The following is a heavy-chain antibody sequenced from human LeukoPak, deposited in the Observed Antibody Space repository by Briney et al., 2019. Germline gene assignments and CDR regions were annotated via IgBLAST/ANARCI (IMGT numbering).Heavy chain of an antibody. D-gene: IGHD3-16*01. CDR2: IYYSGST. CDR1: GGSISSGDYY. J-gene: IGHJ4*02. Sequence: SQTLSLTCTVSGGSISSGDYYWSWIRQPPGKGLEWIGYIYYSGSTYYNPSLKSRVTVSVDTSKNQFSLNLSSVTAADTAVYYCVRGSTLRHYQYWGQGTLVTVSS. V-gene: IGHV4-30-4*01. CDR3: VRGSTLRHYQY.